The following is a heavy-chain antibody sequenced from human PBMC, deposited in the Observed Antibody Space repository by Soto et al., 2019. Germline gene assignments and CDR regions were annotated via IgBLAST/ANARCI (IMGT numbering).Heavy chain of an antibody. D-gene: IGHD6-19*01. J-gene: IGHJ5*02. V-gene: IGHV1-46*01. CDR3: ARDQGSSGWPLRWFDP. Sequence: ASVKVSCKASGYAFTSYYMHWVRQAPGQGLEWMGIINPSGGSTSYAQKFQGRVTMTRDTSTSTVYMELSSLRSEDTAVYYCARDQGSSGWPLRWFDPWGQGTLVTVSS. CDR2: INPSGGST. CDR1: GYAFTSYY.